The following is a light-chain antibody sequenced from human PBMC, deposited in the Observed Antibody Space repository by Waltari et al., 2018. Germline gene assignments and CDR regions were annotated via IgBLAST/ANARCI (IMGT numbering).Light chain of an antibody. Sequence: DIQITQSPSTLPASVGDSVPIPCRARQRISSWFDWYQKNPGKAPKLLIYKASSLESGVPSRFSGSGSGTEFTLTISSLQPDDFATYYCQQYNSYSTFGPGTKLEIK. CDR2: KAS. V-gene: IGKV1-5*03. CDR1: QRISSW. J-gene: IGKJ2*01. CDR3: QQYNSYST.